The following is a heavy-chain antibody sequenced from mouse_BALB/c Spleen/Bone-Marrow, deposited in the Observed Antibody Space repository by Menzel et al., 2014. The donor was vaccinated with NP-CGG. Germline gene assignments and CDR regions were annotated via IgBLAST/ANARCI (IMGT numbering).Heavy chain of an antibody. Sequence: DVMLVESGGDLVKPGGSLKLSCAASGFTFSSYGMSWVRQTPDKRLEWVATISSGGGYTYYPGSVKGRFTISRDNAKNTLYLQMSSLKSEDTAMYYCARQGNDYAAWFAYWGQGTLVTVSA. CDR3: ARQGNDYAAWFAY. D-gene: IGHD2-4*01. J-gene: IGHJ3*01. V-gene: IGHV5-6*02. CDR2: ISSGGGYT. CDR1: GFTFSSYG.